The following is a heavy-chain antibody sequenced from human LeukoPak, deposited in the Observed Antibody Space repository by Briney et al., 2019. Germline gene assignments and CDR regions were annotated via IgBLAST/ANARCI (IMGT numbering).Heavy chain of an antibody. D-gene: IGHD6-13*01. J-gene: IGHJ4*02. V-gene: IGHV1-2*02. CDR3: ARDQDSSLHY. CDR2: INPNSGGT. CDR1: GYTFTAYY. Sequence: ASVKVSCKASGYTFTAYYMHWVRQAPGQRLEWMGWINPNSGGTNYAQKFQGRVTVTRDTSISTVYMELSRLRSDDTAVYYCARDQDSSLHYWGQGTLVTVSS.